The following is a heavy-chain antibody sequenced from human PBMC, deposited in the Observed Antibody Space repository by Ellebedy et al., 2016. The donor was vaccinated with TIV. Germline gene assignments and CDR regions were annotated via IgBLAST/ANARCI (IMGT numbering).Heavy chain of an antibody. CDR2: IYHSGST. CDR3: ARVAASTTNYFDY. V-gene: IGHV4-38-2*02. D-gene: IGHD1-26*01. J-gene: IGHJ4*02. Sequence: SETLSLXXNVSGYSISRAYYWGWIRQPPGKRLEWIGSIYHSGSTYYNPSLKSRVTISVDTSKNQFSLKVSSVTAAATAVYYCARVAASTTNYFDYWGQGTRVTVSS. CDR1: GYSISRAYY.